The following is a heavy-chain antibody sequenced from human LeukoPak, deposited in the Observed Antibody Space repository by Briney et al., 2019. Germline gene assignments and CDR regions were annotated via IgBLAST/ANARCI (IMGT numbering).Heavy chain of an antibody. D-gene: IGHD3-22*01. CDR2: IYYSGST. J-gene: IGHJ3*02. Sequence: SETLSLTCTVSGGSISSYYWSWIRQPPGKGLEWIGYIYYSGSTNYNPSLKSRVTISVDTSKNQFSLKLSSVTAADTAVYYCARGGFGRITMIVVAVDAFDIWGQGTMVTVS. CDR1: GGSISSYY. CDR3: ARGGFGRITMIVVAVDAFDI. V-gene: IGHV4-59*01.